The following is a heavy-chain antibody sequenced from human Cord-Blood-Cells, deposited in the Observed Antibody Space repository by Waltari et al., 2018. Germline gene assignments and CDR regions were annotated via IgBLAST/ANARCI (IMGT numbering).Heavy chain of an antibody. Sequence: QVQLVESGGGVVQPGRSLRLSCAASGFPFSSYGMHWVRQAPCRGLEWVAVIWYDGSNKYYADSVKGRFTISRDNSKNTLYLQMNSLRAEDTAVYYCARHAVAAAAYDYWGQGTLVTVSS. V-gene: IGHV3-33*01. CDR3: ARHAVAAAAYDY. CDR1: GFPFSSYG. J-gene: IGHJ4*02. CDR2: IWYDGSNK. D-gene: IGHD6-13*01.